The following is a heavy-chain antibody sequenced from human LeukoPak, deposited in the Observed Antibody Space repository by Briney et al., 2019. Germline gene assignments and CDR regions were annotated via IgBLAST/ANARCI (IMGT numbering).Heavy chain of an antibody. Sequence: GGSLRLSCAASGFTFSSYSMNWVRQAPGKGLEWVSSISSSSSYIYYADSVKGRFTISRDNAKNSLYLQMNSLRAEDTAVYYCARDQLHSSGNYDYWGQGTLVTVSS. CDR3: ARDQLHSSGNYDY. D-gene: IGHD6-19*01. CDR1: GFTFSSYS. V-gene: IGHV3-21*01. J-gene: IGHJ4*02. CDR2: ISSSSSYI.